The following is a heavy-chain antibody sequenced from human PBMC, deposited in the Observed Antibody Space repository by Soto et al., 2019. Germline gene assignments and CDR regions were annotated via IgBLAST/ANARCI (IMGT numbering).Heavy chain of an antibody. CDR3: ARELLVATIQNYGMDV. CDR1: GFTFSSYG. J-gene: IGHJ6*02. D-gene: IGHD5-12*01. CDR2: IWYDGSNK. Sequence: GGSLRLSCAASGFTFSSYGMHWVRQAPGKGLEWVAVIWYDGSNKYYADSVKGRFTISRDNSKNTLYLQMNSLRAEDTAVYYCARELLVATIQNYGMDVWGQGTTVTVSS. V-gene: IGHV3-33*01.